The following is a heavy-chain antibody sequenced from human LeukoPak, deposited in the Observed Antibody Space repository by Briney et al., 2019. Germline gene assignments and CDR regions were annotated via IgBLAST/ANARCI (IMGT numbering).Heavy chain of an antibody. CDR3: AKRLAVGGDFDY. CDR2: ISGSGGST. J-gene: IGHJ4*02. Sequence: PGGSLRLSCAASGFTFSSYAMSWVRQAPGKGLEWVSAISGSGGSTYYADSVEGRFTISRDNSKNTLYLQMNSLRAEDTAVYYCAKRLAVGGDFDYWGQGTLVTVSS. D-gene: IGHD3-10*01. CDR1: GFTFSSYA. V-gene: IGHV3-23*01.